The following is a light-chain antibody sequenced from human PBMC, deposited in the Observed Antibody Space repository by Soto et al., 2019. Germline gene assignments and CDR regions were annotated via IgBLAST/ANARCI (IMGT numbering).Light chain of an antibody. CDR1: QSVSSD. J-gene: IGKJ1*01. Sequence: DIVVTQSPATLSVSPGERATLSCRASQSVSSDLAWYQQKPGQAPRLLIYGASTRATGIPARFSGSGSGTEFTLTISSLQSEDFAVYYCQQRNGWPRTFGQGTKVEIK. CDR3: QQRNGWPRT. V-gene: IGKV3-15*01. CDR2: GAS.